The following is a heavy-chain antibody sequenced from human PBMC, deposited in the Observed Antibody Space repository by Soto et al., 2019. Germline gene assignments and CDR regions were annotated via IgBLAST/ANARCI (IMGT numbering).Heavy chain of an antibody. CDR1: GYTFTSYA. CDR3: ATDLSSSWPFDY. Sequence: ASVKVSCKASGYTFTSYAMHWVLQAPGQRLEWMGWINAGNGNTKYSQKFQGRVTMTRDTSTDTAYMELSSLRSEDTAVYYCATDLSSSWPFDYWGQGTLVTVSS. V-gene: IGHV1-3*01. J-gene: IGHJ4*02. CDR2: INAGNGNT. D-gene: IGHD6-13*01.